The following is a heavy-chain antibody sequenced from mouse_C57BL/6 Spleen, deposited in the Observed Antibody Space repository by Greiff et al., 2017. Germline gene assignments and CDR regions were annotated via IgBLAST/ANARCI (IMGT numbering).Heavy chain of an antibody. CDR3: AREGYYYGSSYGYFDV. CDR1: GYSITSGYD. J-gene: IGHJ1*03. V-gene: IGHV3-1*01. CDR2: ISYSGST. D-gene: IGHD1-1*01. Sequence: VQLKQSGPGLVKPSPSLSLTCTVTGYSITSGYDWHWIRHFPGNILEWMGYISYSGSTNYNPYLKSRLSFTLDTSTNHFFMKLNSVTTEDTATYCCAREGYYYGSSYGYFDVWGTGTTVTVSS.